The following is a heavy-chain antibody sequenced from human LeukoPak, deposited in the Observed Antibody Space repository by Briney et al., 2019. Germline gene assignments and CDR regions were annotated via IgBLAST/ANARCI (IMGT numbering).Heavy chain of an antibody. CDR3: ARDAGSWYSGAFDI. D-gene: IGHD6-13*01. Sequence: GGSLRLSCTASGFTFRNHGMNWVRQAPGKGLEWVAVIWYDGSNKYYADSVKGRFTISRDNSKNTLYLQMNSLRAEDTAVYYCARDAGSWYSGAFDIWGQGTMVNVSS. CDR1: GFTFRNHG. V-gene: IGHV3-33*01. J-gene: IGHJ3*02. CDR2: IWYDGSNK.